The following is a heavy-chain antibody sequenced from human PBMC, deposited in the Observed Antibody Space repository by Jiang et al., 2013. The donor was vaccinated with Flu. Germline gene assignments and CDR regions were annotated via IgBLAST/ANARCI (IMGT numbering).Heavy chain of an antibody. V-gene: IGHV5-51*01. D-gene: IGHD4-23*01. Sequence: LEWMGIIYPGDSDTRYSPSFQGQVTISADKSISTAYLQWSSLKASDTAIYYCARLRDYGGNSGAFDIWGQGTMVTVSS. J-gene: IGHJ3*02. CDR2: IYPGDSDT. CDR3: ARLRDYGGNSGAFDI.